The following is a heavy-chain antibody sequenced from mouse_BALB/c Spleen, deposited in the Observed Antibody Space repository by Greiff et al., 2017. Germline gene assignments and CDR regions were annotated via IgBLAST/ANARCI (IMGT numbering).Heavy chain of an antibody. CDR2: INPYNGDT. D-gene: IGHD2-3*01. CDR1: GYSFTGYF. Sequence: VQLQQSGPELVKPGASVKISCKASGYSFTGYFMNWVMQSHGKSLEWIGRINPYNGDTFYNQKFKGKATLTVDKSSSTAHMELRSLASEDSAVYYCARGDDGYPYWGQGTTLTVSS. V-gene: IGHV1-20*02. CDR3: ARGDDGYPY. J-gene: IGHJ2*01.